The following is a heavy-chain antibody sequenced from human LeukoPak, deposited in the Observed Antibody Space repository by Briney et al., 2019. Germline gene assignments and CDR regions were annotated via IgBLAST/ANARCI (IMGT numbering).Heavy chain of an antibody. CDR2: VYYSGSA. J-gene: IGHJ3*02. D-gene: IGHD3-3*01. CDR1: GFTFSSYA. CDR3: ASAIFVENAFDI. V-gene: IGHV4-59*01. Sequence: GSLRLSCAASGFTFSSYAMHWIRQPPGKGLEWIGYVYYSGSAHYNPSLKSRVTISVDTSKSQFSLKMSSVTAADTAVYYCASAIFVENAFDIWGQGTMVTVSS.